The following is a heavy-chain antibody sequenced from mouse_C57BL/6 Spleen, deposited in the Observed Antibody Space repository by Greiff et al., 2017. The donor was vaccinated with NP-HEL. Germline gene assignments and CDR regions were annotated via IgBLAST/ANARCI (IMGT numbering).Heavy chain of an antibody. CDR2: ISSGSSTI. D-gene: IGHD1-1*01. J-gene: IGHJ4*01. V-gene: IGHV5-17*01. CDR1: GFTFSDYG. CDR3: ARVYDYDAMDY. Sequence: EVKLVESGGGLVKPGGSLKLSCAASGFTFSDYGMHWVRQAPEKGLEWVAYISSGSSTIYYADTVKGRFTISRDNAKNTLFLQMTSLRSEDTAMYYCARVYDYDAMDYWGQGTSVTVSS.